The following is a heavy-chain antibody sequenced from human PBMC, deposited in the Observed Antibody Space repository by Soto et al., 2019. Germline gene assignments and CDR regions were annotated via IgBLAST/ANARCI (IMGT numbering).Heavy chain of an antibody. V-gene: IGHV4-39*01. CDR2: IYYSGTT. J-gene: IGHJ5*02. Sequence: EILTLTCIASGGCMSRSNYYWGWIRQPPGKGLQWIASIYYSGTTHYNPYLKSRVTTSVDTSKNQFSLKVDSVTAADTAVYYCARHEYPYSSSSRVDNWFEPWGQGIRVTVSS. CDR1: GGCMSRSNYY. D-gene: IGHD6-6*01. CDR3: ARHEYPYSSSSRVDNWFEP.